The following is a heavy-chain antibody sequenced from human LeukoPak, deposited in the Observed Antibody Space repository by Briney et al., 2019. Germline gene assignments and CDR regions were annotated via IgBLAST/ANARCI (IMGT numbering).Heavy chain of an antibody. CDR3: ATPSYDFWSGYYNPGLSY. Sequence: ASVKVSCKASGYTFTGYYMHWVRQAPGQELEWMGWINPNSGGTNYAQKFQGRVTMTRDTSISTAYMELSRLRSDDTAVYYCATPSYDFWSGYYNPGLSYWGQGTLVTVSS. V-gene: IGHV1-2*02. J-gene: IGHJ4*02. CDR2: INPNSGGT. CDR1: GYTFTGYY. D-gene: IGHD3-3*01.